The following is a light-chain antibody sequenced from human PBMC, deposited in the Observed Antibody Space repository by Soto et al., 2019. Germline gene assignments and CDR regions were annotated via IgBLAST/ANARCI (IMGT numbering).Light chain of an antibody. CDR1: QSVTSTY. Sequence: EIVLTQSPGTRSLWRLEGATRACRASQSVTSTYLAWYQQKPGQAPRLLIYGASSRATGVPDRFSGSGSGTDFTLTISRMEPEDFAVYFCHHYASTFGQGTKVDIK. J-gene: IGKJ1*01. CDR3: HHYAST. CDR2: GAS. V-gene: IGKV3-20*01.